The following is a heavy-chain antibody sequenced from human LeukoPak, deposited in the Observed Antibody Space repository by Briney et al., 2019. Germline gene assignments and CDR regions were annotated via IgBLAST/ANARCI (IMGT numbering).Heavy chain of an antibody. CDR2: INPSGGST. CDR3: AMRGYSYGSDY. D-gene: IGHD5-18*01. Sequence: ASVKVSCKASGYTFTGYYMHWVRQAPGQGLEWMGIINPSGGSTSYAQKFQGRVTMTRDMSTSTVYMELSSLRSEDTAVYYCAMRGYSYGSDYWGQGTLVTVSS. J-gene: IGHJ4*02. V-gene: IGHV1-46*01. CDR1: GYTFTGYY.